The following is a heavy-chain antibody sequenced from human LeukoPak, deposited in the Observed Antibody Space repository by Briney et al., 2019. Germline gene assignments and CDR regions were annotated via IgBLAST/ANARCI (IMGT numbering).Heavy chain of an antibody. CDR1: GGTFNSYA. Sequence: SVKVSCKPSGGTFNSYAISWVRQAPGQGLEWMGRIIPIFGTANYAQKFQDRVTITTDESTSTAYMELSSLRSEGTAVYYCARESVTYYYDSSGYQFDYWGQGTLVTVSS. D-gene: IGHD3-22*01. V-gene: IGHV1-69*05. J-gene: IGHJ4*02. CDR2: IIPIFGTA. CDR3: ARESVTYYYDSSGYQFDY.